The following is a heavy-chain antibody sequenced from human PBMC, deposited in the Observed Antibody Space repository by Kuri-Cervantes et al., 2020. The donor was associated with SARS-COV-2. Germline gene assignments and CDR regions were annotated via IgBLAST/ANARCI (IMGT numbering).Heavy chain of an antibody. CDR1: GYSISSGYY. CDR2: IYHSGST. V-gene: IGHV4-38-2*02. D-gene: IGHD6-13*01. J-gene: IGHJ5*02. CDR3: AREEGVYSSSWYWFDP. Sequence: GSLRLSCAVSGYSISSGYYWGWIRRPPGKGLEWIGSIYHSGSTYYNPSLKSRVTISVDTSKNQFSLKLSSVTAADTAVYYCAREEGVYSSSWYWFDPWGQGTLVTVSS.